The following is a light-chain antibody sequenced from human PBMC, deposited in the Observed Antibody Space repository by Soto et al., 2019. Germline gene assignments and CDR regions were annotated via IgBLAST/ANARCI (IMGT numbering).Light chain of an antibody. CDR3: ATWDDSLGGL. J-gene: IGLJ2*01. Sequence: QSVLTQPPSASGTPGQRVTISCSGGSSDIGSSTVNWYQQLPVSAPKLLIYDNTHRPSGVPDRFSGSTSGTSASLAISGLQSEDEADYYCATWDDSLGGLFGGGTKLTVL. CDR1: SSDIGSST. CDR2: DNT. V-gene: IGLV1-44*01.